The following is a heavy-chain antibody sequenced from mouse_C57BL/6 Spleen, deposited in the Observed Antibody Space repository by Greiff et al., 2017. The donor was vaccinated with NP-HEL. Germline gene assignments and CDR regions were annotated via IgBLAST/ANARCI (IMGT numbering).Heavy chain of an antibody. V-gene: IGHV1-47*01. Sequence: VKLQESGAELVKPGASVKMSCKASGYTFTTYPIEWMKQNHGKSLEWIGNFHPYNDDTKYNEKFKGKATLTVEKSSSTVYLELSRLTSDDSAVYYCARGDGSYYYAMDYWGQGTSVTVSS. CDR2: FHPYNDDT. J-gene: IGHJ4*01. CDR3: ARGDGSYYYAMDY. CDR1: GYTFTTYP. D-gene: IGHD2-3*01.